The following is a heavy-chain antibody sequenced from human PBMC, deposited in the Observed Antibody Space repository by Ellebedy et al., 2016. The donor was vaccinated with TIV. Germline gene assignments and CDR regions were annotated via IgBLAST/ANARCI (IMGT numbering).Heavy chain of an antibody. J-gene: IGHJ6*02. CDR1: GFTFRSYS. CDR3: ARDFGELPYYYYYGMDV. V-gene: IGHV3-21*01. CDR2: ISSSSSYI. D-gene: IGHD1-26*01. Sequence: PGGSLRLSCAASGFTFRSYSMNWVRQAPGKGLEWVSSISSSSSYIYYADSVKGRFTISRENAKNSLYLQMNSLRAEDTAVYYCARDFGELPYYYYYGMDVWGQGTTVTVSS.